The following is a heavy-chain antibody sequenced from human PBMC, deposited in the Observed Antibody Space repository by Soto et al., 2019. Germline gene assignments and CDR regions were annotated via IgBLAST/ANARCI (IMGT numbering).Heavy chain of an antibody. D-gene: IGHD2-15*01. V-gene: IGHV4-39*07. CDR2: IYYSGST. Sequence: SETLSLTCTVSGGSISSSSYYWGWIRQPPGQGLEWIGSIYYSGSTYYNPSLKSRVTISVDTYKNQFSLKLSSVTAADAAVYYWARVESGGYSYYHDYIDVWGKGTPVTVSS. CDR1: GGSISSSSYY. CDR3: ARVESGGYSYYHDYIDV. J-gene: IGHJ6*03.